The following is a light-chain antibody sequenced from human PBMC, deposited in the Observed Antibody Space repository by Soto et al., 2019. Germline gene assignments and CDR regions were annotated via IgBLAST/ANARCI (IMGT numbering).Light chain of an antibody. Sequence: QSVLTQPASVSGSPGQSITISCTGTSSDVGTYNLVSWYQQLPGKAPKLMIYQVTIRPSGISNRFSGSKSGNTASLTISGLQAEDEADYYCTSFSSSTSLYVFGTGTKVTVL. CDR3: TSFSSSTSLYV. V-gene: IGLV2-14*02. CDR1: SSDVGTYNL. CDR2: QVT. J-gene: IGLJ1*01.